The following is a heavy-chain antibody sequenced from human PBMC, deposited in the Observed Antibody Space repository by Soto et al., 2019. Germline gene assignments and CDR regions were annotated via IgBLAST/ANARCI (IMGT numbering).Heavy chain of an antibody. Sequence: GGSLRLSCAASGFTFSDHKMDWVRQAPGKGLEWVGRIRNKADSYSTEYAASVQCSFTISRDDLKFSLYWQMNSLKAEDTAVYYCTRALSSDNWGQGTLVTVSS. CDR1: GFTFSDHK. CDR2: IRNKADSYST. J-gene: IGHJ4*02. V-gene: IGHV3-72*01. CDR3: TRALSSDN.